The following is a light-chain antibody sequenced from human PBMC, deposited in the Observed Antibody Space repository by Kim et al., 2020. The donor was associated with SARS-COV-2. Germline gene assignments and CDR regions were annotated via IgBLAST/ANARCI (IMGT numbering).Light chain of an antibody. CDR3: QQYGSSPLYT. CDR1: QSVSSSY. CDR2: GAS. J-gene: IGKJ2*01. Sequence: SPSERASLTGRASQSVSSSYLAWYQQKPGQAPRLLIEGASSRATGIPDRFSGSGSGTDFTLTISRLEPEDFAVYYCQQYGSSPLYTFGQGTKLEI. V-gene: IGKV3-20*01.